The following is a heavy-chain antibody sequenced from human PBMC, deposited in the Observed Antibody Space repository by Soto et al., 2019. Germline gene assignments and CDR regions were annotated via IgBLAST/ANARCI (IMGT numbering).Heavy chain of an antibody. J-gene: IGHJ5*02. D-gene: IGHD3-3*01. CDR3: ARDFVGGRFLESQYNWFDP. CDR2: IYYSGST. V-gene: IGHV4-31*03. CDR1: GGSISSGGYY. Sequence: QVQLQESGPGLVKPSQTLSLTCTVSGGSISSGGYYWSWIRQHPGKGLEWIGYIYYSGSTYYNPSLQRRVTISVDTSKNQFSLKLSSVTAADTAVYYCARDFVGGRFLESQYNWFDPWGQGTLVTVSS.